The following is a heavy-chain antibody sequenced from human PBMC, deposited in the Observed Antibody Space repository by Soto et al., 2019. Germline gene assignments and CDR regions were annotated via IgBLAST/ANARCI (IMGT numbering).Heavy chain of an antibody. V-gene: IGHV3-7*04. CDR3: ARDFDRTPGIY. J-gene: IGHJ4*02. CDR1: GFSFSSYW. CDR2: IKQDGSEE. Sequence: EVQLVQSGGGVVQPRESLRLSCAASGFSFSSYWMSWVRQAPGKGLEWLASIKQDGSEEYSADSVKGRFTISRDSAKTSLYLQMNSLGAEDTAVYYCARDFDRTPGIYWGQGTLVTVSS. D-gene: IGHD3-9*01.